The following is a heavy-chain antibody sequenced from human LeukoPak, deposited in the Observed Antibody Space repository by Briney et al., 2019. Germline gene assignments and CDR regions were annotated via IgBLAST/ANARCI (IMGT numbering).Heavy chain of an antibody. J-gene: IGHJ5*02. Sequence: ASVKVSCKASGYSFTAFHIHWGRQAPGQGLEWMGWINPDGGGTIFAQRFQGRVTMTRDTSISTAYMALTSLRSDDPAVYYCARSHDYTNYVGPWGQGTLVTVSS. CDR3: ARSHDYTNYVGP. CDR1: GYSFTAFH. V-gene: IGHV1-2*02. CDR2: INPDGGGT. D-gene: IGHD4-11*01.